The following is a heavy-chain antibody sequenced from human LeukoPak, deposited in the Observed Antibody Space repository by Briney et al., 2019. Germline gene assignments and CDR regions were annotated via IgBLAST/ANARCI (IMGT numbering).Heavy chain of an antibody. CDR3: ARARIAAAGTTDY. CDR2: INHSGST. CDR1: GGSFSGYY. Sequence: NPSETLSLTCAVYGGSFSGYYWSWIRQPPGKGVEWSGEINHSGSTNYNPSLKSRVTISVDTSKNQFSLKLSSVTAADTAVYYCARARIAAAGTTDYWGQGTLVTVSS. D-gene: IGHD6-13*01. V-gene: IGHV4-34*01. J-gene: IGHJ4*02.